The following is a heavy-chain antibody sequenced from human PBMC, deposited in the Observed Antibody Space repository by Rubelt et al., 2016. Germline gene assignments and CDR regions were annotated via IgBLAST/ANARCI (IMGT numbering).Heavy chain of an antibody. CDR3: ARGYGDSDVGDWFDP. CDR1: GGSFSDYY. CDR2: ISHRGST. Sequence: QVQLQQWGAGLLKPSETLSLTCAVYGGSFSDYYWNWIRQPPGKGLEWIGEISHRGSTNYNPSLKSRVTISVDTAKNEFALKLTGVTAADTAGYYWARGYGDSDVGDWFDPWGQGTLVTVSS. J-gene: IGHJ5*02. D-gene: IGHD4-17*01. V-gene: IGHV4-34*01.